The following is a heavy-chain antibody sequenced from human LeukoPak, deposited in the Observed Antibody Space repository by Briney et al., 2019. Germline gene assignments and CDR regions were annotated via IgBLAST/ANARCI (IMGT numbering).Heavy chain of an antibody. D-gene: IGHD2-2*01. CDR3: ARVEYQLLLADY. V-gene: IGHV4-31*03. CDR2: IYYSGST. J-gene: IGHJ4*02. Sequence: SETLSLTCTVSGGSISSGGYYWSWIRQHPGKGLEWIGYIYYSGSTYYNPSLKSRVTISVDTSKNQFSPKLSSVTAADTAVYYCARVEYQLLLADYWGQGTLVTVSS. CDR1: GGSISSGGYY.